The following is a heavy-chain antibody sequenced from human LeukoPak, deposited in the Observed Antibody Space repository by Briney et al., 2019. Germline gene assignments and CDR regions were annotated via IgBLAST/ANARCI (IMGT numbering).Heavy chain of an antibody. Sequence: GGSLRLSCAASGFTFSDYYMSWIRQAPGKGLEWVSYISSSGSTIYYADSVKGRLTIYRDNDKNSLYLQMNSLRAEDTAVYYCARDVLRVDGSGRYYYYYMDVWGKETTVTVS. D-gene: IGHD3-10*01. CDR1: GFTFSDYY. V-gene: IGHV3-11*04. CDR2: ISSSGSTI. J-gene: IGHJ6*03. CDR3: ARDVLRVDGSGRYYYYYMDV.